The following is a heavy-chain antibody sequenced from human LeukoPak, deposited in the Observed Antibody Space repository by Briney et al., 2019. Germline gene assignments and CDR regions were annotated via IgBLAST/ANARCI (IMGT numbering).Heavy chain of an antibody. CDR2: IYSTGRT. CDR1: GGSISNYY. V-gene: IGHV4-59*08. Sequence: SETLSLTCSISGGSISNYYWSWIRQTPGNGLEWIGYIYSTGRTDSNPSLKSRVIISVDTSKNQFSLKLTSVTAADTAVYYCARAPQPTSYGDYGKRYFDLWGRGSLVTVSS. CDR3: ARAPQPTSYGDYGKRYFDL. J-gene: IGHJ2*01. D-gene: IGHD4-17*01.